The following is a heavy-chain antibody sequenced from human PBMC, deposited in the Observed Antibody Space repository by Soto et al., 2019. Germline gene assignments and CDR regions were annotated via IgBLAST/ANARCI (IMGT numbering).Heavy chain of an antibody. Sequence: QVQLVQSGAEVKKPGASVKVSCKASGYTFTSYAMHWVRQAPGQRLEWMGWINAGNGNTKYSQKFQGRVTITRDTSESTAYMELSSLRSEDTAVYYCARGAWEKETYYDILTGYSLFDYWGQGTLVTVSS. CDR3: ARGAWEKETYYDILTGYSLFDY. CDR2: INAGNGNT. V-gene: IGHV1-3*01. J-gene: IGHJ4*02. CDR1: GYTFTSYA. D-gene: IGHD3-9*01.